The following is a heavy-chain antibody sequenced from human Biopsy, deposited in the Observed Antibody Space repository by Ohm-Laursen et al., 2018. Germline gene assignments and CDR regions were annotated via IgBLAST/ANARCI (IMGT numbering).Heavy chain of an antibody. D-gene: IGHD3-10*01. V-gene: IGHV3-11*01. J-gene: IGHJ4*02. CDR3: ARDGAGSYHDY. CDR1: GFTFSDYY. CDR2: ISGSGTTI. Sequence: GSLRLSCAASGFTFSDYYMSWIRQAPGKGLEWLSYISGSGTTIFYADSVKGRFTVSRDNAKNSLYLQMNSLTVEDTAVYYCARDGAGSYHDYWGQGTTVTVSS.